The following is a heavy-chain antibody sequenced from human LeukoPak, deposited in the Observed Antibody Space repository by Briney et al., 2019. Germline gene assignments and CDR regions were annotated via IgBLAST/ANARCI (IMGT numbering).Heavy chain of an antibody. CDR3: ARDLGWELHAFDI. V-gene: IGHV1-69*13. Sequence: ASVKVSCKASGGTFSSYAISWVRQAPGQGLEWMGGIIPIFGTANYAQKFQGRVTITADESTSTAYMELSSLRSEDTAVYYCARDLGWELHAFDIWGQGTTVTVSS. CDR1: GGTFSSYA. D-gene: IGHD1-26*01. J-gene: IGHJ3*02. CDR2: IIPIFGTA.